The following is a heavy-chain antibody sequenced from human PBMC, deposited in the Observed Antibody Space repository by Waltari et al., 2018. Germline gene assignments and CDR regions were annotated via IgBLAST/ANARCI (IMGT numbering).Heavy chain of an antibody. J-gene: IGHJ4*02. CDR3: ARDEVTGYYSIDY. D-gene: IGHD3-9*01. Sequence: EVQLVESGGGLVQPGGSLRLSCAASVFTFSSYSMNWVRQAPGKGLEWVSYISSSSSTIYYADSVKGRFTISRDNAKNSLYLQMNSLRAEDTAVYYCARDEVTGYYSIDYWGQGTLVTVSS. V-gene: IGHV3-48*04. CDR1: VFTFSSYS. CDR2: ISSSSSTI.